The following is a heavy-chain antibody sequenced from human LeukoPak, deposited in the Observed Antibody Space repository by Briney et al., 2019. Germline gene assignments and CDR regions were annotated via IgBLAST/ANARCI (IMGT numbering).Heavy chain of an antibody. D-gene: IGHD3-3*01. CDR3: ARSYDFWSGYYTV. CDR1: GGTFRSYA. V-gene: IGHV1-69*06. J-gene: IGHJ4*02. CDR2: IIPIFGTA. Sequence: SVKVSCKASGGTFRSYAISWVRQAPGQGLEWMGGIIPIFGTANYAQKFQGRVTITADKSTSTAYMELSSLRSEDTAVYYCARSYDFWSGYYTVWGQGTLVTVSS.